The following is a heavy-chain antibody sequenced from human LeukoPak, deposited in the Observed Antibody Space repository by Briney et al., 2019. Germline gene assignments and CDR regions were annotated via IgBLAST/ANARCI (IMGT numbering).Heavy chain of an antibody. D-gene: IGHD3-22*01. CDR1: GGSIRSSSYY. CDR2: IYYGGST. Sequence: SETLSLTCTVSGGSIRSSSYYWGWIRRPPGKGLEWIGSIYYGGSTYYNPSLKSRVTISVDTSKNQFSLKLSSVTAADTAVYYCVSPYYYDSGGYYYAFTMGYFQNWGQGTLVTVSS. V-gene: IGHV4-39*01. J-gene: IGHJ1*01. CDR3: VSPYYYDSGGYYYAFTMGYFQN.